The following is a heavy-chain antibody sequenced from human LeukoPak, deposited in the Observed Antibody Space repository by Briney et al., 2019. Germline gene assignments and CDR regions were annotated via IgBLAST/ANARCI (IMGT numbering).Heavy chain of an antibody. Sequence: GGSLRLSCAASGFTFSSYAMSWVRQAPGKGLEWVSAISGSGGSTYYADSVKGRFTISRDNSKNTLYLQMNSLRAEDTAVYYCAKDRTMVRGAIGGFDYWGQGTLVTVSS. D-gene: IGHD3-10*01. CDR3: AKDRTMVRGAIGGFDY. V-gene: IGHV3-23*01. CDR1: GFTFSSYA. J-gene: IGHJ4*02. CDR2: ISGSGGST.